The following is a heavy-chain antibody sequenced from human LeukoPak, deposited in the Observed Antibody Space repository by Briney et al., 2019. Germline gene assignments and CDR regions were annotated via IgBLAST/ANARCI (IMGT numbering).Heavy chain of an antibody. CDR1: GFTFSSYA. J-gene: IGHJ4*02. CDR2: VGDNTDT. CDR3: AKSSGKSFPSSRVFDF. D-gene: IGHD6-13*01. Sequence: GSLRLSCSASGFTFSSYAFSWVRRPPRKGLEWVSIVGDNTDTHYADSVKGRFTISRDNSNNALYLQMNSLRAEDTATYFCAKSSGKSFPSSRVFDFWGQGTLVTVSS. V-gene: IGHV3-23*01.